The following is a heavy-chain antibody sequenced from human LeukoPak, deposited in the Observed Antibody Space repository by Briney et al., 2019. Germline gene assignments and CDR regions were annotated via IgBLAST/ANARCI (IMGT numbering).Heavy chain of an antibody. CDR3: ARDIAAAGPLGWFDP. V-gene: IGHV4-59*01. CDR1: GGSISGNY. J-gene: IGHJ5*02. CDR2: IYYSGST. D-gene: IGHD6-13*01. Sequence: SETLSLTCTVSGGSISGNYWSWIRRPPGKGLEWIGYIYYSGSTNYNPSLKSRLTISVDTSKNQFSLKLSSVTAADTAVYYCARDIAAAGPLGWFDPWGQGTLVTVSS.